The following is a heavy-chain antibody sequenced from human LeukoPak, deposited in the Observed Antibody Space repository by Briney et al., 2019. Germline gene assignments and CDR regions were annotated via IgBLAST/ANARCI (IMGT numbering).Heavy chain of an antibody. Sequence: GGSLRLTCAASGFTFSSYGMHWVRQAPGKGLQWVAVISYDATNKYYADSVKGRFTISRDNSKNTLYLQMNSLRAEDTAVYYCAKDLLSGGSCLDYWGRGTLVTVSS. CDR3: AKDLLSGGSCLDY. CDR1: GFTFSSYG. J-gene: IGHJ4*02. V-gene: IGHV3-30*18. CDR2: ISYDATNK. D-gene: IGHD2-15*01.